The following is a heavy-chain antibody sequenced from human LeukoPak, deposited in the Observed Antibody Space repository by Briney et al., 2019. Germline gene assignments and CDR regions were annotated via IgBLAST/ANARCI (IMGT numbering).Heavy chain of an antibody. V-gene: IGHV1-8*01. Sequence: GASVKVSCKASGYTFTSYDINWVRQATGQGLEWMGWMNPNSGNTGYAQKFQGRVTMTRNTSISTAYMELSSLRSEDTAVYYCARAGAMTAADGTFDPRGQGTLVTVSS. CDR2: MNPNSGNT. CDR3: ARAGAMTAADGTFDP. D-gene: IGHD6-13*01. J-gene: IGHJ5*02. CDR1: GYTFTSYD.